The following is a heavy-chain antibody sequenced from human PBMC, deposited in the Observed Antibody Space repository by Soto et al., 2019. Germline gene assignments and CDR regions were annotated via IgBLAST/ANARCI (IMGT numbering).Heavy chain of an antibody. J-gene: IGHJ4*02. CDR3: ARIPGAGSGSSDY. CDR2: INPNSGGT. Sequence: GASVKVSCKASGYTFTGYYMHWVRQAPGQGLEWMGWINPNSGGTNYAQKFQGRVTMTRDTSISTAYMELSMLRSDDTAVYYCARIPGAGSGSSDYWGQGTLITVSS. D-gene: IGHD3-10*01. CDR1: GYTFTGYY. V-gene: IGHV1-2*02.